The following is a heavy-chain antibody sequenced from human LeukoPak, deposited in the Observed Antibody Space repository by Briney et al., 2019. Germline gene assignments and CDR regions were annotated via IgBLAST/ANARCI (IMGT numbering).Heavy chain of an antibody. D-gene: IGHD2-2*01. Sequence: ASVKVSCKSSGYTFTSYGISWVRQAPGQGREGMGYIITYNGNTNYAQKLQGRVTMTTDTSTRTTYMELRSLRSDDTAVYDCARDTKRSRTRWENLGFDPWGQGTLVTVSS. V-gene: IGHV1-18*01. J-gene: IGHJ5*02. CDR1: GYTFTSYG. CDR2: IITYNGNT. CDR3: ARDTKRSRTRWENLGFDP.